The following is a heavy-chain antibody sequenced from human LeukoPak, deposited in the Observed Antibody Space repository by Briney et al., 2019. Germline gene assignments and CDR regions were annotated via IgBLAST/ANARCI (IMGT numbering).Heavy chain of an antibody. CDR2: IYYSGST. V-gene: IGHV4-59*01. D-gene: IGHD4-17*01. Sequence: SETLSLTCTVSGGSISSYYWSWIRQPPGKGLEWVGYIYYSGSTNCNPSLKSRVTISVDTSKNQFSLKLSSVTAADTAVYYCAREGAVTTSVDAFDIWGQGTMVTVSS. CDR1: GGSISSYY. CDR3: AREGAVTTSVDAFDI. J-gene: IGHJ3*02.